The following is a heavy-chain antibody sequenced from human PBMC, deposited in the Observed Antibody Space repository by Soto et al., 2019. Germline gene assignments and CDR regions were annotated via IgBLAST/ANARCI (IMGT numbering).Heavy chain of an antibody. D-gene: IGHD6-19*01. CDR3: ARSQWLDTFDY. J-gene: IGHJ4*02. Sequence: RGASLKISCKGSGYSFTSYWIGWVRQMPGKGLEWMGIIYPGDSDTRYSPSFQGQVTISADKSSSTAYLQWSSLKASDTAMYYCARSQWLDTFDYWGQGTLFTVSS. V-gene: IGHV5-51*01. CDR2: IYPGDSDT. CDR1: GYSFTSYW.